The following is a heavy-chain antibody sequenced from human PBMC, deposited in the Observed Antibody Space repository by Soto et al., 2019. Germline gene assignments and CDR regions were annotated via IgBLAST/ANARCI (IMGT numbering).Heavy chain of an antibody. CDR3: ASDYEGVDTPAGFVY. CDR1: GGSISSGGYY. D-gene: IGHD3-3*01. Sequence: QVQLQESGPGLVKPSQTLSLTCTVSGGSISSGGYYWSRIRQHPGKGLEWIGYIYYSGSTYYNPSLKSRVTISVDTSKNQFSLKLSSVTAADTAVYYCASDYEGVDTPAGFVYWGQGTLVTVSS. V-gene: IGHV4-31*03. J-gene: IGHJ4*02. CDR2: IYYSGST.